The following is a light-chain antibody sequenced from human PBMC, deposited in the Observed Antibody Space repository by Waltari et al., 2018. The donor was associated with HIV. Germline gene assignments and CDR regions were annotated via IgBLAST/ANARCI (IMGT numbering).Light chain of an antibody. V-gene: IGKV4-1*01. CDR1: QSLLYSSNKKNY. CDR2: WAS. CDR3: QQYYSTPYT. Sequence: DIVMTQSPESLTVSLGERATINCKSSQSLLYSSNKKNYLAWYQQKPGQPPKLLIYWASTRESGVPDRFSAGVSGTDFTLTIGSLQAGDAAVYYCQQYYSTPYTFGQGTKLEIK. J-gene: IGKJ2*01.